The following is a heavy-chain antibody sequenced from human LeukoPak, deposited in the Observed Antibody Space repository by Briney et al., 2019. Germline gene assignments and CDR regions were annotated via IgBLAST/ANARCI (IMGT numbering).Heavy chain of an antibody. CDR1: GGSISSSSYY. J-gene: IGHJ4*02. CDR3: ARYSGTGYGMYYFDY. D-gene: IGHD1-1*01. V-gene: IGHV4-61*02. CDR2: MDFSGST. Sequence: SETLSLTCTVSGGSISSSSYYWGWIRQPAGKALEWIGRMDFSGSTNYNPSLRSRVTLSLDTSKNQFSLKLSSVTAADTAVYYCARYSGTGYGMYYFDYWGQGTLVTVSS.